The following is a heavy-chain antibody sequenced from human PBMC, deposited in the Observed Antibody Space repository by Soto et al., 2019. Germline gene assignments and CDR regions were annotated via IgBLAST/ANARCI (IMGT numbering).Heavy chain of an antibody. V-gene: IGHV4-59*08. CDR3: ARRVRYCSGGSCYWFDP. CDR1: GGSISSYY. D-gene: IGHD2-15*01. Sequence: PSETLSLTCTVSGGSISSYYWSWIRQPPGKGLEWIGYIYYSGSTNYNPSLKSRVTISVDTSKNQFSLKLSSVTAADTAVYYCARRVRYCSGGSCYWFDPWGQGTLVTVSS. J-gene: IGHJ5*02. CDR2: IYYSGST.